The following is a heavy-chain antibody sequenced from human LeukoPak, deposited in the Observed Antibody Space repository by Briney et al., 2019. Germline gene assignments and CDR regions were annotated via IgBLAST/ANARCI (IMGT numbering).Heavy chain of an antibody. CDR3: ARDRVVVPAAIYFDN. Sequence: GGSLRLSCEAFGFTFSSYWMSWVRQAPGKGLEWVANVKQDGSETYSVDSVKGRFTISRDNAKNSLYLQMNSLRAEDTAMYYCARDRVVVPAAIYFDNWGQGTLVTVSS. V-gene: IGHV3-7*01. CDR1: GFTFSSYW. CDR2: VKQDGSET. J-gene: IGHJ4*02. D-gene: IGHD2-2*02.